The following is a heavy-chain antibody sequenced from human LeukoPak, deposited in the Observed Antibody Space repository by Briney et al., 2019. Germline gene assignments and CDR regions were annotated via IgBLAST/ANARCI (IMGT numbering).Heavy chain of an antibody. CDR2: TYYRSKWNS. D-gene: IGHD1-26*01. Sequence: HSQTLSLTCAISGDSVSGNSASWNWIRQSPSRGLEWLGRTYYRSKWNSDYAVSVKSRITINPDTSKNQFSLHLNSVTPEDTAVYYCARDPDSSYEWGPFDPWGQGTLVTVSS. V-gene: IGHV6-1*01. CDR1: GDSVSGNSAS. J-gene: IGHJ5*02. CDR3: ARDPDSSYEWGPFDP.